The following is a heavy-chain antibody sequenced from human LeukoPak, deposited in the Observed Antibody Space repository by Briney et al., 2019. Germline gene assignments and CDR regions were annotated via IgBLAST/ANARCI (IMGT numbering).Heavy chain of an antibody. V-gene: IGHV3-74*01. CDR3: ARGRDGYNPPDY. D-gene: IGHD5-24*01. CDR2: VNSDVSST. Sequence: GRSRRLSCAASGCTFSSYWMHWVRQDPGQWLVLVSRVNSDVSSTNYADSVKGRFTISRDNAKNTLYLQMNSLRAEDTAVYYCARGRDGYNPPDYWGQGTLVTVSS. CDR1: GCTFSSYW. J-gene: IGHJ4*02.